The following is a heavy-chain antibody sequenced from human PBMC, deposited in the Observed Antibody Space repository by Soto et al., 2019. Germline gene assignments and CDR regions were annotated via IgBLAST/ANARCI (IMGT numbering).Heavy chain of an antibody. CDR1: GGSISSYY. J-gene: IGHJ4*02. CDR2: IYTSGST. V-gene: IGHV4-4*07. CDR3: ARDLYSSGWYYFDY. Sequence: SETLSLTCTFSGGSISSYYWSWIRQPAGKGLEWIGRIYTSGSTNYNPSLKSRVTMSVDTSKNQFSLKPSSVTAADTAVYYCARDLYSSGWYYFDYWGQGTLVTVSS. D-gene: IGHD6-19*01.